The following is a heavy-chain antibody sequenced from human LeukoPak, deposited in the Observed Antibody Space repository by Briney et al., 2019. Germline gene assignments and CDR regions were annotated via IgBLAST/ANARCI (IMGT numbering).Heavy chain of an antibody. Sequence: GGSLRLSCAASGFTFTDSAMHWVRRAPGAGLEWVALIRSGGSNEYYADSVKGRFTIYRDNAKNMLYLQMNRLSADDTAMYYCARDLGYSSGHGLDVWGQGTTVTVSS. V-gene: IGHV3-30*02. J-gene: IGHJ6*02. CDR1: GFTFTDSA. D-gene: IGHD6-19*01. CDR2: IRSGGSNE. CDR3: ARDLGYSSGHGLDV.